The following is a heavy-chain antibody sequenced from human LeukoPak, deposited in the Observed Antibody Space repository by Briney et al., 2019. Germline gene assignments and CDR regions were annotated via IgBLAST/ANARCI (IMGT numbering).Heavy chain of an antibody. CDR2: IYYSGST. D-gene: IGHD3-10*01. CDR1: GGSISSGDDY. Sequence: SETLSLTCTLSGGSISSGDDYWSWIRQPPGRGLGWIGIIYYSGSTYHNPSLKSRVTISLDTSKNQFPLKLSSVTAADTAVYYCARDSVKLAELLYGFDFWGQGTLVTVSS. CDR3: ARDSVKLAELLYGFDF. V-gene: IGHV4-30-4*01. J-gene: IGHJ4*02.